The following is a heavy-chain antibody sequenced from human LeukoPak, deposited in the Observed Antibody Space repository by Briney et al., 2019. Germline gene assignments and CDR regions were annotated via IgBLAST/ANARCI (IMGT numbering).Heavy chain of an antibody. CDR3: ATRGYSWASFDY. Sequence: GASVKVSCKASGYTFTGYYMHWVRQAPGQGLEWMGWINPNSGGTNYAQKFQGRVTMTRDTSISTAYMELGRLSSDDTAVYYCATRGYSWASFDYWGQGTLVTVSS. D-gene: IGHD5-18*01. CDR1: GYTFTGYY. V-gene: IGHV1-2*02. CDR2: INPNSGGT. J-gene: IGHJ4*02.